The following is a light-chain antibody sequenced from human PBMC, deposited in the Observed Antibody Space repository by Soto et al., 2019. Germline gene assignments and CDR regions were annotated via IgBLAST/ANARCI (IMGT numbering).Light chain of an antibody. CDR3: QSYDSSLSGSV. J-gene: IGLJ2*01. CDR1: SSNIGAGYD. V-gene: IGLV1-40*01. CDR2: GNS. Sequence: QAVVTQPPSVSGAPGQRVTISCTGSSSNIGAGYDVHWYQQFPGTAPKLLIYGNSNRPSGVPDRFSGSKSVTSASLGITGLQAEDEADYYCQSYDSSLSGSVFGGGTKVTVL.